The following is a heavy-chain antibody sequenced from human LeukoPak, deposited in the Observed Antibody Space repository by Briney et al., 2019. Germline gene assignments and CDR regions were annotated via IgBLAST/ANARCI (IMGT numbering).Heavy chain of an antibody. J-gene: IGHJ4*02. CDR2: IYYSGST. CDR1: GSSISNYY. Sequence: SETQSLTCTVSGSSISNYYWSWIRQPPGKGLVWIGYIYYSGSTNYNPSLKGRVTISVDTSKNQFSLKLSSVTAADTAVYYCARVYRNGGDYHLDYWGQGTLVTVSS. V-gene: IGHV4-59*01. D-gene: IGHD2-21*02. CDR3: ARVYRNGGDYHLDY.